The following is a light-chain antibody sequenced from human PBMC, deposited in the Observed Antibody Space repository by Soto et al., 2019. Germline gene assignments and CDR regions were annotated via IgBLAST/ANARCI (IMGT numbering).Light chain of an antibody. J-gene: IGLJ1*01. CDR2: QDS. CDR3: QAWDSSPYV. V-gene: IGLV3-1*01. CDR1: KLGDKY. Sequence: SYELTQPPSVSVSPGQTASITCSGDKLGDKYACWYQQKPGQSPLLVIYQDSKRPSGIPERFSGSNSGNTATLTISGTQAMDEADYYCQAWDSSPYVFGTGTKLTVL.